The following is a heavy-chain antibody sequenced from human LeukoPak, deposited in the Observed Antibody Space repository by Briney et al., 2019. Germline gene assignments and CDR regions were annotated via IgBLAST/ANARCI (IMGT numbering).Heavy chain of an antibody. CDR3: ARASTGWLPDFDY. J-gene: IGHJ4*02. CDR1: GYTFTGYY. CDR2: INPNSGGT. D-gene: IGHD6-19*01. V-gene: IGHV1-2*04. Sequence: ASVKVSCKASGYTFTGYYMHWVRQAPGQGLEWMGWINPNSGGTDYAQKFQGWVTMTRDTSISTAYMELSRLRSDDTAVYYCARASTGWLPDFDYWGQGTLVTVSS.